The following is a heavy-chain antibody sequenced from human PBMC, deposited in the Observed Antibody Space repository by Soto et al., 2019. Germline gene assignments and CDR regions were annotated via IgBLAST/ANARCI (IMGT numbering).Heavy chain of an antibody. CDR3: AKEGDASGWFAY. Sequence: QVQLVQSGAEVKKPGASVKVSCKASGYPLTDYYIPWVRQAPGQGPEWLGWISPKSGATKFAQNFQGRVTMTRDTSINTAYMELSGLRSDDTAMYYCAKEGDASGWFAYWGQGTLVTVSS. V-gene: IGHV1-2*02. D-gene: IGHD6-19*01. J-gene: IGHJ4*02. CDR1: GYPLTDYY. CDR2: ISPKSGAT.